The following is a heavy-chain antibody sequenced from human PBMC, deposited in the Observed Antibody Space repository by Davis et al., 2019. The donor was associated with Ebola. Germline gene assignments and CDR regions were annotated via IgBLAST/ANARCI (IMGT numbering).Heavy chain of an antibody. V-gene: IGHV3-30*02. D-gene: IGHD1-26*01. CDR1: GFSVPFYG. CDR2: LRHDGNIE. CDR3: ANARYSYGAAYFDN. Sequence: GESLKISCAASGFSVPFYGMHWVRQAAAKGLEWVAFLRHDGNIELYADSVKGRFTISRSNPNNTVSLQMKNLRSDDTAVYYCANARYSYGAAYFDNWGRGVLV. J-gene: IGHJ4*02.